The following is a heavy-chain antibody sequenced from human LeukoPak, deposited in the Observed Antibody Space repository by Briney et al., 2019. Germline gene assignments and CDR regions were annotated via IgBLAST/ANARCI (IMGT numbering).Heavy chain of an antibody. D-gene: IGHD1-26*01. Sequence: GGSLRLSCAASGFSFSTYNMNWVRQAPGKGLEWVSYISSGSSIIYYADSVKGRFTISRDNAKNSLYLQMNSLRAEDTALYYCAKKVVVGATSPYSDFQDWGQGTLVTVSS. CDR3: AKKVVVGATSPYSDFQD. CDR1: GFSFSTYN. J-gene: IGHJ1*01. V-gene: IGHV3-48*01. CDR2: ISSGSSII.